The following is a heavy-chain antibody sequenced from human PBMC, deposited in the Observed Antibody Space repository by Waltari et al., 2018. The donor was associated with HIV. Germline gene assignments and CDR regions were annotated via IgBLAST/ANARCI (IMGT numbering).Heavy chain of an antibody. V-gene: IGHV3-53*05. J-gene: IGHJ5*02. CDR2: IYASGDT. D-gene: IGHD3-3*01. CDR1: GFSVKTTF. CDR3: TKGVRFYGP. Sequence: ATGGVLVQPGGCLSLSWRVAGFSVKTTFVTWVRHSPGRGLEWVGTIYASGDTYSAASVRGRLFISRDDLGNRVYLQLNSVNFDDTASYFCTKGVRFYGPWSHGIPVTVSS.